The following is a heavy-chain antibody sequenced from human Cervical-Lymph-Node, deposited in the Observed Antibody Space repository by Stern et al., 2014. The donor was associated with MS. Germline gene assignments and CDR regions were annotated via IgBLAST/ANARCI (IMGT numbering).Heavy chain of an antibody. D-gene: IGHD1-26*01. CDR1: GFSFVKYG. CDR3: SREGPHSGHYYYIDY. CDR2: ISYDGSYK. Sequence: VQLVQSGGGVVQYGRSLRLSCAAPGFSFVKYGLHRVRQAPGKGPEWGAVISYDGSYKNYADAVKGRFTISRDNSKNTVYLEMNSLRDEDTGVYYCSREGPHSGHYYYIDYWGQGTLVIVSS. J-gene: IGHJ4*02. V-gene: IGHV3-33*01.